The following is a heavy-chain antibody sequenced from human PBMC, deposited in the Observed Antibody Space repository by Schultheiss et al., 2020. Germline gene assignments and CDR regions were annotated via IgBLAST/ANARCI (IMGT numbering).Heavy chain of an antibody. CDR2: IYHSGST. CDR3: ARARFDIFGVVIIPWFDP. CDR1: GGSISSSNW. J-gene: IGHJ5*02. D-gene: IGHD3-3*02. V-gene: IGHV4-4*02. Sequence: SETLSLTCAVSGGSISSSNWWSWVRQPPGKGLEWIGEIYHSGSTNYNPSLKSRVTISVDTSKNQFSLKLSSVTAADTAVYYCARARFDIFGVVIIPWFDPWGQGTLVTVSS.